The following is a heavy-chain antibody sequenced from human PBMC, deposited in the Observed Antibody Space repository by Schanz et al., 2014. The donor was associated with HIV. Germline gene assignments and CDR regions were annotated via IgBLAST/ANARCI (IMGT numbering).Heavy chain of an antibody. V-gene: IGHV1-69*01. D-gene: IGHD1-26*01. CDR2: IIPIFGTA. Sequence: QVQLVQSGAEVKKPGSSVKVSCKASGGTFSIYAISWVRQAPGQGLEWMGGIIPIFGTANYAQKFQGRVTIIADESTSTAYMELSSLRSADTAVYFCARGRYSGSYYNYWGQGTLVTVSS. CDR1: GGTFSIYA. J-gene: IGHJ4*02. CDR3: ARGRYSGSYYNY.